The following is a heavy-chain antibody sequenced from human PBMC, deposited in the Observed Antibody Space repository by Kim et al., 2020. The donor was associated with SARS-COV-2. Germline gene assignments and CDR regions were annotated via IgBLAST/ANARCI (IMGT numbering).Heavy chain of an antibody. V-gene: IGHV6-1*01. Sequence: SQTLSLTCAISGDSVSSNGVTWHWIRQSPSRGLEWLGRTYYRSKWYNDYAISVKSRFTINPDTSKNQFSLQLNSVTPEDTAVYYCARATSGRGSRFDPWGQGTLVTVSS. J-gene: IGHJ5*02. D-gene: IGHD2-15*01. CDR3: ARATSGRGSRFDP. CDR1: GDSVSSNGVT. CDR2: TYYRSKWYN.